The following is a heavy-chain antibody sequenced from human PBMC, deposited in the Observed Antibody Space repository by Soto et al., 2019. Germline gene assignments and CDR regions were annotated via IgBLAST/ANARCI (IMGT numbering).Heavy chain of an antibody. CDR2: INHSGST. CDR3: ARDYIGYDHGGYNWFDP. V-gene: IGHV4-34*01. D-gene: IGHD5-12*01. Sequence: SETLSLTCAVYGGSFSGYYWSWIRQPPGKGLEWIGEINHSGSTNYNPSLKSRVTISVDTSKNQFSLKLSSVTAADTAVYYCARDYIGYDHGGYNWFDPWGQGTLVTVSS. J-gene: IGHJ5*02. CDR1: GGSFSGYY.